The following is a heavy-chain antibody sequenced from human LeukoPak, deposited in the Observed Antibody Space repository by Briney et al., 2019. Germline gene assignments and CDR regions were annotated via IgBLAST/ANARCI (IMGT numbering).Heavy chain of an antibody. D-gene: IGHD3-22*01. Sequence: GGSLRLSCVASGSTFSDHYMDWVRQAPGKGLEWVARIRNRARGYTTDYAASAKGRFTISRDDSEGSLYLQMNSLQTEDTAVYYCATETKDSSAYYYFDYWGQGALVTVSS. CDR2: IRNRARGYTT. J-gene: IGHJ4*02. CDR3: ATETKDSSAYYYFDY. CDR1: GSTFSDHY. V-gene: IGHV3-72*01.